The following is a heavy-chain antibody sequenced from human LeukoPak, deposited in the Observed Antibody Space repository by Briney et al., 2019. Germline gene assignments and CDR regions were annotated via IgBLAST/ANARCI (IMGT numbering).Heavy chain of an antibody. CDR2: IWYDGSNK. Sequence: GGSLRLSCAASGFTFSSYGMHWVRQAPGKGLEWVAVIWYDGSNKYYADSVKGRFTISRDNSKNTLYLQMNSLRAEDTAVYYCAREVGATVSIGPNRPGYFDYWGQGTLVTVSS. J-gene: IGHJ4*02. CDR3: AREVGATVSIGPNRPGYFDY. D-gene: IGHD1-26*01. V-gene: IGHV3-33*01. CDR1: GFTFSSYG.